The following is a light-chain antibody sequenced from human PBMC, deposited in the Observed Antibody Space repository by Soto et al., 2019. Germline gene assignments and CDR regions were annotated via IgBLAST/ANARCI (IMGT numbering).Light chain of an antibody. CDR3: SSYTGGSTYV. Sequence: QSVLTQPSSVSGSPGQSITISYPGTSSDIGGYKYVSWYQQHPGKAPKLMIYDVSNRPSGVSNRFSGSKSGNTATLTISGLQGEDEAEYYCSSYTGGSTYVFGTGTKVTVL. V-gene: IGLV2-14*01. J-gene: IGLJ1*01. CDR2: DVS. CDR1: SSDIGGYKY.